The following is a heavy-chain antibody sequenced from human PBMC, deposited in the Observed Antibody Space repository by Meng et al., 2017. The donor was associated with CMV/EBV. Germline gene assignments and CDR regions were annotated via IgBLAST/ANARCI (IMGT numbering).Heavy chain of an antibody. CDR1: GFTFSSYW. Sequence: SGFTFSSYWMSWVRQAPGKGLEWVANIKQDGSEKYYVDSVKGRFTISRDNAKNSLYLQMNSLRAEDTAVYYCARDGGYCSGDSCYSDYWGQGTLVTVSS. J-gene: IGHJ4*02. CDR2: IKQDGSEK. CDR3: ARDGGYCSGDSCYSDY. V-gene: IGHV3-7*01. D-gene: IGHD2-15*01.